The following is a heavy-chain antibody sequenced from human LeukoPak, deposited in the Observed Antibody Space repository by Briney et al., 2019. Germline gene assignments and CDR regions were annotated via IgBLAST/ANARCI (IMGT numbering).Heavy chain of an antibody. V-gene: IGHV4-39*01. CDR2: IYYSGST. CDR3: ARHGVEAIYSYYYYYMDV. D-gene: IGHD1-26*01. CDR1: GGSINSSNYY. J-gene: IGHJ6*03. Sequence: SETLSLTCTVSGGSINSSNYYWGCIRQPPGKGLEWIGSIYYSGSTYYNPSLKSRVTISVDTSKNQFSLKLTSVTAADTAVYYCARHGVEAIYSYYYYYMDVWGKGTTVTVSS.